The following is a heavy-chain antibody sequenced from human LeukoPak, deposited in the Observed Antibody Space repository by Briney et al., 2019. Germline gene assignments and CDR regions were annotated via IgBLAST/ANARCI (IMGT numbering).Heavy chain of an antibody. D-gene: IGHD6-19*01. CDR3: ARRLAVASPGYYGLDV. CDR2: INHSGST. J-gene: IGHJ6*04. Sequence: SETLSLTCAVYGGSFSGYYWSWIRQPPGKGLEWIGEINHSGSTNYNPSLKSRVTISADMSKNQFSLKLSSVTAADTAVYYCARRLAVASPGYYGLDVWGKGTTVTVSS. V-gene: IGHV4-34*01. CDR1: GGSFSGYY.